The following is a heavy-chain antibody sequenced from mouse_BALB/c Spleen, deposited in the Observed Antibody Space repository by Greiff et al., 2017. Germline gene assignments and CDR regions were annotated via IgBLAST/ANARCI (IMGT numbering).Heavy chain of an antibody. Sequence: EVKLMESGGDLVKPGGSLKLSCAASGFTFSSYGMSWVRQTPDKRLEWVATISSGGSYTYYPDSVKGRFTISRDNAKNTLYLQMSSLKSEDTAMYYCARLGGTMITTRVYYFDYWGQGTTLTVSS. D-gene: IGHD2-4*01. V-gene: IGHV5-6*01. CDR1: GFTFSSYG. J-gene: IGHJ2*01. CDR3: ARLGGTMITTRVYYFDY. CDR2: ISSGGSYT.